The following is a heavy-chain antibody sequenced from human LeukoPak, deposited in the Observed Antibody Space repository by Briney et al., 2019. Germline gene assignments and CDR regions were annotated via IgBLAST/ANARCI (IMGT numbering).Heavy chain of an antibody. D-gene: IGHD3-9*01. J-gene: IGHJ4*02. CDR3: TRGRDEYYDILTGRYYFDY. CDR1: GFTFGDYA. CDR2: IRSKAYGGTT. Sequence: GRSLRLSCTASGFTFGDYAMSWFRQAPGKGLEWVGFIRSKAYGGTTEYAASVKGRFTISRDDSKSIAYLQMNSLKTEDTAVYYCTRGRDEYYDILTGRYYFDYWGQGTLVTVSS. V-gene: IGHV3-49*03.